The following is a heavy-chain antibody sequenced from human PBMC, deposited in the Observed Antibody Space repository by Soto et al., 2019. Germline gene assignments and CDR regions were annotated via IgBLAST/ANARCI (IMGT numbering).Heavy chain of an antibody. D-gene: IGHD6-6*01. V-gene: IGHV1-46*03. CDR3: ARDSIAARYFYVY. CDR2: INPRGGST. CDR1: GYTFTRYY. Sequence: ASVKVSCKASGYTFTRYYIHWVRQAPGQGREWMGIINPRGGSTTYAQKFQGRVTLTSDTSTSTAYMELSRLRSEDTAVYFCARDSIAARYFYVYWGQGTPVTASA. J-gene: IGHJ4*02.